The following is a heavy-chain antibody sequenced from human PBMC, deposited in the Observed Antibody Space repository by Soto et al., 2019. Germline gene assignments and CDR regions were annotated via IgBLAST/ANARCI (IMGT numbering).Heavy chain of an antibody. CDR2: FYYSGST. D-gene: IGHD3-22*01. J-gene: IGHJ4*02. Sequence: QVQLQESGPGLVKPSETMSLTCTVSGGSVSSYYWSWIRQPPGKGLEWIGYFYYSGSTNYNPSLKSRVTISIDTSENQFSLKLSSVTAADTAVYYCAGSKGTDYYDSSGFYYHYWGQGTLVTVSS. CDR1: GGSVSSYY. CDR3: AGSKGTDYYDSSGFYYHY. V-gene: IGHV4-59*02.